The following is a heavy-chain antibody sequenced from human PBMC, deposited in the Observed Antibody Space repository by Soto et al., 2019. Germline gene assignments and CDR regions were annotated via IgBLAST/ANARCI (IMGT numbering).Heavy chain of an antibody. CDR2: INHSGST. CDR3: ALRDVDPKRYFHH. Sequence: QVQLQQWGAGLLKPSETLSLTCAVYGGSFSGYYWSWIRQPLGKGLEWIGEINHSGSTNYNPSLKSRVTISVDKSKNQFALKLSSVTAADTAVYYCALRDVDPKRYFHHWGHGTLVTVSS. D-gene: IGHD3-9*01. CDR1: GGSFSGYY. V-gene: IGHV4-34*01. J-gene: IGHJ1*01.